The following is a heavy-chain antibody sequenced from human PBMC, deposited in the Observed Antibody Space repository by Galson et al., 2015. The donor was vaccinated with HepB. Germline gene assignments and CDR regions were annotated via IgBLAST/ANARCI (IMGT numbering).Heavy chain of an antibody. J-gene: IGHJ4*02. D-gene: IGHD6-13*01. CDR3: AKGSPVAAGTLDY. CDR2: LSGIGTGSKT. CDR1: GFTFSTFA. Sequence: SLRLSCAASGFTFSTFAMSWVRQAPGMGLEWVSSLSGIGTGSKTYYRDSVKGRFTISRDSSKNTLYLQMDSLRADDTAVYYCAKGSPVAAGTLDYWGQGTLVTVSS. V-gene: IGHV3-23*01.